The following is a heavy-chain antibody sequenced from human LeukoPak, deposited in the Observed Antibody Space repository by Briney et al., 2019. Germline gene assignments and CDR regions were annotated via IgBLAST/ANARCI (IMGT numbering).Heavy chain of an antibody. Sequence: KPSETLSLTCTVSGGSISSYYWSWIRQPPGKGLEWIGYIYYSGSTNYNPSLKSRVTISVDTSKNQFSLKLSSVTAADTAVYYCARIEYSSSWSDAFDIWGQGTMVTVSS. D-gene: IGHD6-13*01. J-gene: IGHJ3*02. CDR2: IYYSGST. CDR1: GGSISSYY. V-gene: IGHV4-59*12. CDR3: ARIEYSSSWSDAFDI.